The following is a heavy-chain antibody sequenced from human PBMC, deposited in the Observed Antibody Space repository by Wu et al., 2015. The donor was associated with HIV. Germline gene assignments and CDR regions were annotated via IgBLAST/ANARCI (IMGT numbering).Heavy chain of an antibody. J-gene: IGHJ4*01. CDR2: MNPNSGKT. CDR1: GYTFTNYG. Sequence: QVQLVQSGAEVKKPGASVKVSCKASGYTFTNYGINWVRQATGQGLEWMGYMNPNSGKTGYAQKFQGRVTMTSNTSISSVYMELKKLTSEDTAMYFCARSHKWLQLRYQGNFDSWGQGTLVTVSS. D-gene: IGHD6-19*01. V-gene: IGHV1-8*01. CDR3: ARSHKWLQLRYQGNFDS.